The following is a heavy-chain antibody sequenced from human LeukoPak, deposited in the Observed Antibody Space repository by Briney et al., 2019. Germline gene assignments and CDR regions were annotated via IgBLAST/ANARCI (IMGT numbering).Heavy chain of an antibody. D-gene: IGHD6-13*01. Sequence: GESLKISCKGSGYSFPSYWIGWVRQMPGKVLEWIGIIYPGDSDSRYSPSFQGQVTISADKSITTAYLQWSSLKASDTAMYYCARVSYSSSDFSFDYWGQGTLVTVSS. CDR3: ARVSYSSSDFSFDY. J-gene: IGHJ4*02. V-gene: IGHV5-51*01. CDR1: GYSFPSYW. CDR2: IYPGDSDS.